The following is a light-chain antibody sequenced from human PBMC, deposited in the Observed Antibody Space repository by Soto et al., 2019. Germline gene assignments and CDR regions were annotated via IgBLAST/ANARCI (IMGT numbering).Light chain of an antibody. Sequence: QSLLTQPASVSGSPGQSITISCTGTSSDVGGYNYVSWYQQHPGKAPKLMIYDVSNRPSGVSNRFSGSKSGNTASLTISGLQAEDEADYYCSSYTSSSTYVFGTVTKVTVL. V-gene: IGLV2-14*01. J-gene: IGLJ1*01. CDR1: SSDVGGYNY. CDR2: DVS. CDR3: SSYTSSSTYV.